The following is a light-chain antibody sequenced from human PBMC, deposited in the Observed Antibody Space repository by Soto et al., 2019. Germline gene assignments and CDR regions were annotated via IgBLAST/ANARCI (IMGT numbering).Light chain of an antibody. Sequence: QSALTKPASVSGSPGQSITISCTGTSSDVGSYNLVSWYQQHTGKAPKLMIYEGSKRPSGVSNRFSGSKSGNTASLTISGLQAEDEADYYCCSYAGSSTLGVFGGGTKLTVL. V-gene: IGLV2-23*01. CDR2: EGS. J-gene: IGLJ3*02. CDR3: CSYAGSSTLGV. CDR1: SSDVGSYNL.